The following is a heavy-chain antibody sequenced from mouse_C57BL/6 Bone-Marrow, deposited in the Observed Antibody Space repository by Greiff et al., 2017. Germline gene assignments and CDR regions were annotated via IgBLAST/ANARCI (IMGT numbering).Heavy chain of an antibody. J-gene: IGHJ4*01. V-gene: IGHV1-75*01. CDR3: ARSPFSTTVDYYAMDY. D-gene: IGHD1-1*01. Sequence: QVQLQQSGPELVKPGASVKISCKASGYTFTDYYINWVKQRPGQGLEWIGWIFPGSGSTYYNEKFKGKATLTVDKSSSTAYMLLSSLTSEDSAVYFWARSPFSTTVDYYAMDYWGQGTSVTVSS. CDR1: GYTFTDYY. CDR2: IFPGSGST.